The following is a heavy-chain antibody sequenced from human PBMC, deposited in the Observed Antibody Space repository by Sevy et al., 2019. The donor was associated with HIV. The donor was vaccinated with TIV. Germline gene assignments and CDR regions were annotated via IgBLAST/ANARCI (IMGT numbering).Heavy chain of an antibody. V-gene: IGHV3-30*18. CDR2: ISYDGSNK. D-gene: IGHD3-22*01. Sequence: GGSLRLSCAASGFTFSSYGMHGVRQAPGKGLEWVAVISYDGSNKYYADSVKGRFTISRDNSKNTLYLQMNSLRAEDTAVYYCAKDGELGYYDSSGYYSYYFDYWGQGTLVTVSS. CDR1: GFTFSSYG. J-gene: IGHJ4*02. CDR3: AKDGELGYYDSSGYYSYYFDY.